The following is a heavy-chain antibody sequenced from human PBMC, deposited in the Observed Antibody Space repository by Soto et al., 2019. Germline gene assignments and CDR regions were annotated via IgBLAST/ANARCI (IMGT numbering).Heavy chain of an antibody. CDR2: IWYDGSNK. CDR3: ARGEYSSGWWVSAFDI. CDR1: GFTLSSYG. V-gene: IGHV3-33*01. D-gene: IGHD6-19*01. Sequence: PGGSLRLSCAASGFTLSSYGMHWVRQAPGKGLEWVAVIWYDGSNKYYADSVKGRFTISRDNSKNTLYLQMNSLRAEDTAVYYCARGEYSSGWWVSAFDIWGQGTMVTVSS. J-gene: IGHJ3*02.